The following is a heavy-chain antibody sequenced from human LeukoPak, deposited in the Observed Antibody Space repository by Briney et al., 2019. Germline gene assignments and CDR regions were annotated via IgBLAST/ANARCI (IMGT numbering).Heavy chain of an antibody. V-gene: IGHV4-4*08. Sequence: SENLSLTCTVSGGSISRYYWSWIRQPPGKGLEWIGYINDSGNTNYNPSLKSRVTISVDTSRNQFSLNLSSVTAADTAMYYCARSYSSGWLKAYSYYYMDVWGKGTTVTVSS. J-gene: IGHJ6*03. CDR1: GGSISRYY. CDR3: ARSYSSGWLKAYSYYYMDV. CDR2: INDSGNT. D-gene: IGHD6-19*01.